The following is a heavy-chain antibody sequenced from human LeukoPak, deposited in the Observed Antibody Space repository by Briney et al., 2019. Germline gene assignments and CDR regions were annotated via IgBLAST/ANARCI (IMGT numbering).Heavy chain of an antibody. J-gene: IGHJ6*03. CDR2: IYHSGST. CDR3: ARGVLWFGELSGYYMDV. Sequence: SETLSLTCTVSGGSISSSSYYWGWIRQPPGKGLEWIGSIYHSGSTYYNPSLKSRVTISVDTSKNQFSLKLSSVTAADTAVYYCARGVLWFGELSGYYMDVWGKGTTVTVSS. CDR1: GGSISSSSYY. D-gene: IGHD3-10*01. V-gene: IGHV4-39*07.